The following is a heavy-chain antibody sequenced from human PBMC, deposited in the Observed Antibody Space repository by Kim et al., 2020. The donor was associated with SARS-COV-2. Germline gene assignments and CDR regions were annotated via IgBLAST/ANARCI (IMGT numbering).Heavy chain of an antibody. CDR2: INPGSGGT. CDR1: GYTFTDYF. V-gene: IGHV1-2*06. CDR3: ARGGMGWTSPDFDY. D-gene: IGHD3-16*01. Sequence: ASVKVSCKASGYTFTDYFVHWVRQAPGQGLEWMGRINPGSGGTDYAQNFQGRVTMTRDTSITTAYMDLSRLRSDDTAVYYCARGGMGWTSPDFDYWG. J-gene: IGHJ4*01.